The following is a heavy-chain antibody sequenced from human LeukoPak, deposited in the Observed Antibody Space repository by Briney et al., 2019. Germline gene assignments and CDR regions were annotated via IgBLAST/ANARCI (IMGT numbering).Heavy chain of an antibody. CDR2: MSGSGGST. J-gene: IGHJ5*02. D-gene: IGHD3-9*01. Sequence: PGGSLRLSCAASGFTFSSYAMSWVRQAPGKGLEWVSAMSGSGGSTYYADSVKGRFTISRDNSKNTLYLQMNSLRAEDTAVYYCARAAAETGSFRDNWFDPWGQGTLVTVSS. CDR1: GFTFSSYA. CDR3: ARAAAETGSFRDNWFDP. V-gene: IGHV3-23*01.